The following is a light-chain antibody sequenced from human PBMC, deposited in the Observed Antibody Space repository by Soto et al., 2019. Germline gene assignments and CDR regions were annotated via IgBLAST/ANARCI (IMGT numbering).Light chain of an antibody. V-gene: IGKV1-27*01. CDR3: HSYNSIPRT. CDR1: QGISEY. Sequence: DIQMAQSPSSLSASIGDRVTITCRASQGISEYLAWYQQRPGNAPNLLIYGASILQSGDPSRFSGSGSGTHFPLTISSLQPEDVATYYCHSYNSIPRTFGQGTTVEIK. J-gene: IGKJ1*01. CDR2: GAS.